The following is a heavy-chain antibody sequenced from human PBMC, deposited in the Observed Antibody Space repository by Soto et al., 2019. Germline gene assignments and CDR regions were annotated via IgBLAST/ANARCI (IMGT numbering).Heavy chain of an antibody. D-gene: IGHD1-20*01. J-gene: IGHJ6*02. Sequence: SETLSLTCTVSGGSVSSGSYYWSWIRQPPGKGLEWIGYIYYSGSNNYNPSLKSRVTISVDTSKNQFSLKLSYVTAADTAVYYCASGHGITGRGYSGGMDVWGQGTTGTVSS. CDR2: IYYSGSN. CDR1: GGSVSSGSYY. V-gene: IGHV4-61*01. CDR3: ASGHGITGRGYSGGMDV.